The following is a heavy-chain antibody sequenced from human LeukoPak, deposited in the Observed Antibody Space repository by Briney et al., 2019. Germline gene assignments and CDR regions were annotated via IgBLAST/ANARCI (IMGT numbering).Heavy chain of an antibody. CDR3: ARDATPQYSSGWVFFDY. CDR2: ISSSGDII. CDR1: GFTFSSSE. D-gene: IGHD6-19*01. Sequence: GGSLRLSCAASGFTFSSSEMNWVRQAPGKGLEWLSYISSSGDIIHYADSVKGRFTISRDNAKNALYLQMNSLRAEDTAVYYCARDATPQYSSGWVFFDYWGLGTLVTVSS. V-gene: IGHV3-48*03. J-gene: IGHJ4*02.